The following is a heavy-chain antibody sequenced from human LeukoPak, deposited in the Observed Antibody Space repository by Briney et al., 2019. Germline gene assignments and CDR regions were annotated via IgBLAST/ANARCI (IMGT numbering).Heavy chain of an antibody. D-gene: IGHD3-10*01. V-gene: IGHV3-23*01. CDR3: ARVKNRWFGDYYFDY. CDR1: GFTFNDYA. CDR2: VSASGETA. Sequence: GSLRLSCAASGFTFNDYAMTWVRQAPGKGLEWVSGVSASGETAKYAGSVKGRFTISRDNSKNTVYLQMDSLRPEDTAIYYCARVKNRWFGDYYFDYWGQGTPVTVSS. J-gene: IGHJ4*02.